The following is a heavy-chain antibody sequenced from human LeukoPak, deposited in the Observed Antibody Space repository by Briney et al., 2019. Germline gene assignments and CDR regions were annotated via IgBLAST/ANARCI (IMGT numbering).Heavy chain of an antibody. CDR1: GGSISSSSYY. V-gene: IGHV4-39*01. Sequence: PSETLSLTCTVSGGSISSSSYYWGWIRQPPGKGLEWIGSIYYSGSTYYNPSLKSRVTISVDTSKNQFSLKLSSVTAADTAVYYCARMGENGGYTTTFDYWAREPWSPSPQ. CDR3: ARMGENGGYTTTFDY. D-gene: IGHD4-23*01. CDR2: IYYSGST. J-gene: IGHJ4*02.